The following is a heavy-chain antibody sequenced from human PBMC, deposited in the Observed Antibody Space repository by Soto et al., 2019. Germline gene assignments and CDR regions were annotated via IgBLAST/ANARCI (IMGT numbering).Heavy chain of an antibody. CDR1: GFTFSSYW. Sequence: GGTLRLSCAASGFTFSSYWMSWVRQAPGKGLEWVANIKQDGSEKYYVDSVKGRFTISRDNAKNSLYLQMNSLRAEDTAVYYCARESRDCTNGVCLPPVGISRFDPWGQGTLVTVSS. CDR3: ARESRDCTNGVCLPPVGISRFDP. D-gene: IGHD2-8*01. V-gene: IGHV3-7*01. CDR2: IKQDGSEK. J-gene: IGHJ5*02.